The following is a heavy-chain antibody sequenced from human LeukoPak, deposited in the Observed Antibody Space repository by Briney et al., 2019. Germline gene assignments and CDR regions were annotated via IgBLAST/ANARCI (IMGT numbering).Heavy chain of an antibody. CDR2: ISSSSSYI. V-gene: IGHV3-21*01. CDR1: GFTFGSYS. D-gene: IGHD3-9*01. CDR3: ARGGYYNILTGFRSRILGFDY. Sequence: GGSLRLSCAASGFTFGSYSMNWVRQAPGKGLEWVPSISSSSSYISYADSVKGRFTISRDNSKNTLYLQMNSLRAEDTAVYYCARGGYYNILTGFRSRILGFDYWGQGTLVTVSS. J-gene: IGHJ4*02.